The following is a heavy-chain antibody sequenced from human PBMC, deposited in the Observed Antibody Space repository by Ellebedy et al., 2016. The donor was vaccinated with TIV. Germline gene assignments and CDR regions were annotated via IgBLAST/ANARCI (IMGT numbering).Heavy chain of an antibody. CDR2: ISYDGSSK. V-gene: IGHV3-30-3*01. J-gene: IGHJ6*02. CDR3: ARAGCSGGSCYYYYGIDV. D-gene: IGHD2-15*01. Sequence: GESLKISCAASGFTLSSYAMHWVRQAPGKALEWVAVISYDGSSKYYADSVKGRFTISRDNSKNTLYLQMNSLRPEDTAVCYCARAGCSGGSCYYYYGIDVWGQGTTVTVSS. CDR1: GFTLSSYA.